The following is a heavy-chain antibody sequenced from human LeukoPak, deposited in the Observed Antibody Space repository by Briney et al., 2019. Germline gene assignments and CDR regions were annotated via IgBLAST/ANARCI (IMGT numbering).Heavy chain of an antibody. CDR3: AKAYARLREMATNNFDY. D-gene: IGHD5-24*01. V-gene: IGHV3-23*01. Sequence: GRSLSLSCPPSGFTVISYAMGWVSQAAGEGMGWDSSIIGSGGSTYYADSVKGRFTISRDNSKNTLYLQMNSLRAEDAAVYYCAKAYARLREMATNNFDYWGQGTLVTVSS. CDR2: IIGSGGST. CDR1: GFTVISYA. J-gene: IGHJ4*02.